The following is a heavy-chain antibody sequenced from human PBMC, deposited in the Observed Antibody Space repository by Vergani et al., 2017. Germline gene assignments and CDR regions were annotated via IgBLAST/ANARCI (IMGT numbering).Heavy chain of an antibody. J-gene: IGHJ5*01. CDR3: AKWGWNYWFDS. CDR2: INTNGYYT. D-gene: IGHD1-1*01. CDR1: GFSFTTYA. Sequence: EVQLLESGGDLVQPGGSLRLSCAASGFSFTTYAMSWVRQAPGKGLEWVSTINTNGYYTRYGDSVKGRFTISRDNSKSTLYLQMNSLRAEDTAIYYCAKWGWNYWFDSWGQGTLVIVS. V-gene: IGHV3-23*01.